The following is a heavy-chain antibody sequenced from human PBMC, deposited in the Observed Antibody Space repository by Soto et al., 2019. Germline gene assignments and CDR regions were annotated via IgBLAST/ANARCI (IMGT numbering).Heavy chain of an antibody. J-gene: IGHJ6*02. CDR1: GGSISGYY. Sequence: PSETLSLTCTVSGGSISGYYWSWIRQPPGKGLEWIGYIYYSGSTYYNPSLKSRVTISVDTSKNQFSLKLSSVTAADTAVYYCARDPGIAAARPGLHYYYGMDVWGQGTTVTVSS. D-gene: IGHD6-13*01. V-gene: IGHV4-59*12. CDR3: ARDPGIAAARPGLHYYYGMDV. CDR2: IYYSGST.